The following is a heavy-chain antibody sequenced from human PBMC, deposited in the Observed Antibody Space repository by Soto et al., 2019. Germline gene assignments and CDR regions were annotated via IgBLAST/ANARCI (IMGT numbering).Heavy chain of an antibody. Sequence: AGGSLRLSCAASGFVFSDHYMDWVRQAPGKGLEWVGRIRNKANTYTTEYAASVNGRFTVSRDDSKNSLYLQMNSLKTEDTAVYYCARGHCSGGSCFVGNNWGQGTLVTVSS. D-gene: IGHD2-15*01. V-gene: IGHV3-72*01. CDR3: ARGHCSGGSCFVGNN. J-gene: IGHJ4*02. CDR1: GFVFSDHY. CDR2: IRNKANTYTT.